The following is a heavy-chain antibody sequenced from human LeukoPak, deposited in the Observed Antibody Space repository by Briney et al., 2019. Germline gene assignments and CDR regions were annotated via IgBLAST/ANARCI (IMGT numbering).Heavy chain of an antibody. V-gene: IGHV3-30*04. CDR2: ISYDGSNK. J-gene: IGHJ4*02. Sequence: GGSLRLSCAAFEFTFSSYAMHWVRQAPGKGLEWVAIISYDGSNKYYADSVKGRFTISRDNSKNTLYLQMNSLRAEDTAVYYCAKSGYNRFDYWGQGTLVTVSS. CDR1: EFTFSSYA. D-gene: IGHD5-24*01. CDR3: AKSGYNRFDY.